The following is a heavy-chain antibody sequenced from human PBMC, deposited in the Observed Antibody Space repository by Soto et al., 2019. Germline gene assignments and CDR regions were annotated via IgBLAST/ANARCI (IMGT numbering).Heavy chain of an antibody. CDR1: GGSISSYF. CDR3: ARDGDFWSGSYAFDI. D-gene: IGHD3-3*01. V-gene: IGHV4-4*07. CDR2: IYTSGST. J-gene: IGHJ3*02. Sequence: LSLTCTVSGGSISSYFWSWIRQPAGKGLEWIGRIYTSGSTNYNPSLKSRVTMSVDTSKNQFSLRLSSVTAADTAVYYCARDGDFWSGSYAFDIWGQGTMVTVSS.